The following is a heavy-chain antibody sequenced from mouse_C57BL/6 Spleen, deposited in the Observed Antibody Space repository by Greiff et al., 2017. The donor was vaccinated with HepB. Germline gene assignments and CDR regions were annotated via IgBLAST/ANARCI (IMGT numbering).Heavy chain of an antibody. V-gene: IGHV1-64*01. D-gene: IGHD1-1*01. J-gene: IGHJ4*01. CDR2: IHPNSGST. CDR1: GYTFTGYW. CDR3: ASLHYYGSSGPYYYAMDY. Sequence: QVQLQQSGAELVKPGASVKLSCKASGYTFTGYWMHWVKQRPGQGLEWIGMIHPNSGSTNYNEKFKSKATLTVDKSSSTAYMQLSSLTSEDSAVYYCASLHYYGSSGPYYYAMDYWGQGTSVTVSS.